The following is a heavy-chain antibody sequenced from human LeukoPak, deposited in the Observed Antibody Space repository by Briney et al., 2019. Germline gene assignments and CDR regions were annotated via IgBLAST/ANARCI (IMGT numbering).Heavy chain of an antibody. J-gene: IGHJ3*02. CDR3: ATVEALGYYDSRLAFDI. CDR2: IIPILGIA. Sequence: SVKVSCKASGGTFSSYTISWVRQAPGQGLEWMGRIIPILGIANYAQKFQGRVTITADKSTSTAYMELSSLRSEDTAVYYCATVEALGYYDSRLAFDIWGQGTMVTVSS. D-gene: IGHD3-22*01. CDR1: GGTFSSYT. V-gene: IGHV1-69*02.